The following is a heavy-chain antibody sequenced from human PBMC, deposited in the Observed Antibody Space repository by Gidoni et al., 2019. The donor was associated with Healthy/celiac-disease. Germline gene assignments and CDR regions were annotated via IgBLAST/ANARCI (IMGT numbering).Heavy chain of an antibody. J-gene: IGHJ4*02. CDR3: ARLRVLEWLPDY. CDR1: GGTFSSYA. D-gene: IGHD3-3*01. Sequence: QVQLVQSGAEVKKPGSSVKVSCKASGGTFSSYAISWVRQAPGQGLEWMGRIIPSLGIANYAQKFKGRVTITADKSTSTAYMELSSLRSEDTAVYYCARLRVLEWLPDYWGQGTLVTVSA. CDR2: IIPSLGIA. V-gene: IGHV1-69*04.